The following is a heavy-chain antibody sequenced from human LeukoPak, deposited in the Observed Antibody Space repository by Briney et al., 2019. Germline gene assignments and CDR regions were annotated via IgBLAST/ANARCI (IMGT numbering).Heavy chain of an antibody. D-gene: IGHD2-15*01. Sequence: TGGSLRLSCAASGFTVSSNYMSWVRQAPGKGLEWVSVIYSGGRTYYADSVKGRFTISRDNSKNTLYLQMNSLRAEDTAVYYCASRHCSSGTCYPAEADPFDYWGQGTLVTVSS. CDR2: IYSGGRT. CDR1: GFTVSSNY. V-gene: IGHV3-53*01. CDR3: ASRHCSSGTCYPAEADPFDY. J-gene: IGHJ4*02.